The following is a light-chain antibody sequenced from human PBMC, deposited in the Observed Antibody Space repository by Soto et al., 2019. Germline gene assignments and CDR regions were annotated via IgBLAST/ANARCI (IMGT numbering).Light chain of an antibody. V-gene: IGLV4-60*02. CDR1: SGHSSYI. CDR2: LEVSGSY. Sequence: QLVLTQSSSASASLGSSVELTCTLSSGHSSYIIAWHQQQPGKAPRYLMKLEVSGSYNKGSEVPDRFSGSSSGADRYLTISNLQFEDEADYYCETWDNNILVFGGGTKLTVL. J-gene: IGLJ2*01. CDR3: ETWDNNILV.